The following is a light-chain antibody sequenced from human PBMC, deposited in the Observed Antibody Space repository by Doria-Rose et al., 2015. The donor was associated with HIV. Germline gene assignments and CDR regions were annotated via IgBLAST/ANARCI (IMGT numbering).Light chain of an antibody. CDR1: QSVSANY. Sequence: TQSPGTLSLSPGERATLSCRASQSVSANYLAWYQQIPGQSPRLLIYGASSKSTDIPDRFSGSWSGTDFTLTISRLEPEDFAVYYCHQYASSRTFGQGTKVEIK. CDR2: GAS. V-gene: IGKV3-20*01. CDR3: HQYASSRT. J-gene: IGKJ1*01.